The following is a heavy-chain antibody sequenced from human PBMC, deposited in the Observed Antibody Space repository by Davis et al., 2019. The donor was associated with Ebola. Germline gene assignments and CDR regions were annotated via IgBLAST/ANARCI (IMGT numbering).Heavy chain of an antibody. V-gene: IGHV3-30-3*01. J-gene: IGHJ6*02. Sequence: GESLKISCAASGFSFSNYDMHWVRQAPGKGLEWVALISYDGVKKFYADSVMGRFTISRDNSKSTLYLQMDSLRRDDTAVYYCASRYCSRTSCPGGVWGQGSTVTVS. D-gene: IGHD2-2*01. CDR3: ASRYCSRTSCPGGV. CDR2: ISYDGVKK. CDR1: GFSFSNYD.